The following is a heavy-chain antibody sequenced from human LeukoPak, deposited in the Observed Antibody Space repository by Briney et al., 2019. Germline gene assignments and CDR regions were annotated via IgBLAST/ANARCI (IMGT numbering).Heavy chain of an antibody. CDR3: ARTGDRYYYDSSGSLDY. J-gene: IGHJ4*02. Sequence: ASVKVSCKASGGTFSSYAISWVRQATGQGLEWMGGIIPIFGTANYAQKFQGRVTITTDESTSTAYMELSSLRSEDTAVYYCARTGDRYYYDSSGSLDYWGQGTLVTVSS. CDR2: IIPIFGTA. V-gene: IGHV1-69*05. D-gene: IGHD3-22*01. CDR1: GGTFSSYA.